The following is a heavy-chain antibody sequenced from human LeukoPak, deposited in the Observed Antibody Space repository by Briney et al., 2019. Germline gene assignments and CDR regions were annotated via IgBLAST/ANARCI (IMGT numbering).Heavy chain of an antibody. D-gene: IGHD4-23*01. J-gene: IGHJ6*02. CDR3: ARIPVALLTHYYYYGMDV. CDR2: NFTTGST. V-gene: IGHV4-4*07. Sequence: PSETLSLTCTVSGGSISSYYWSWIRQPAGRGREWIGRNFTTGSTNYNPSLMSRVTMSVDTSKNQFSLKLSSVTAADTAVYYCARIPVALLTHYYYYGMDVWGQGTTVTVSS. CDR1: GGSISSYY.